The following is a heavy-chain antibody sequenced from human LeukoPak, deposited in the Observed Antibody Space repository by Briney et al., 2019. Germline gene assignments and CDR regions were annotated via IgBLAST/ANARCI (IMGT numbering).Heavy chain of an antibody. J-gene: IGHJ4*02. CDR3: ARASAAGTHLDY. V-gene: IGHV4-59*01. Sequence: PSETLSLTCTVSGSSISSYYWSWIRQPPGKGLEWIGYIYYSGSTNYNPSLKSRVTISVDTSKNQFSLKLSSVTAADTAVYYCARASAAGTHLDYWGQGTLVTVSS. CDR1: GSSISSYY. D-gene: IGHD6-13*01. CDR2: IYYSGST.